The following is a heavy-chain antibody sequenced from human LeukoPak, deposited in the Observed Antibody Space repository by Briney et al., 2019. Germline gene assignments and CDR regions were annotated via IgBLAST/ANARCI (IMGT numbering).Heavy chain of an antibody. V-gene: IGHV3-33*01. J-gene: IGHJ4*02. CDR3: AREDTALVIAY. Sequence: GRSLRLSCAASGFTFSSYGMHRVRQAPGKGLEWVAIMWYDGSNKYYTDSVKGRFTISRDNSKNTLYLQMNSLRVEDTAVYYCAREDTALVIAYWGQGTLVTVSS. CDR1: GFTFSSYG. CDR2: MWYDGSNK. D-gene: IGHD5-18*01.